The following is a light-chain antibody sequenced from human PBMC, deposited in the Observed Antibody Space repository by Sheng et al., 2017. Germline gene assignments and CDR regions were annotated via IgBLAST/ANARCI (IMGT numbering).Light chain of an antibody. CDR3: QQYGGAPNT. CDR2: GAS. J-gene: IGKJ2*01. CDR1: QSVSSSY. Sequence: EIVLTQSPGTLSLSPGERATLSCRASQSVSSSYLAWYQHKPGQAPRLLIYGASSRATGIPDRFSGGGSGTDFTLTISRLEPEDFAVYYCQQYGGAPNTFGQGTKLEI. V-gene: IGKV3-20*01.